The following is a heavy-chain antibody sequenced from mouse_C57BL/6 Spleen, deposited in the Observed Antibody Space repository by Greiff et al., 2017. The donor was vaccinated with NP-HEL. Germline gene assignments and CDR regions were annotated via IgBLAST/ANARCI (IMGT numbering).Heavy chain of an antibody. CDR3: ARHYYDYDEGFAY. Sequence: VQLQQSGAELARPGASVKMSCKASGYTFTSYTMHWVKQRPGQGLEWIGYINPSSGYTKYNQKFKDKATLTADKSSSTAYMQLSSLTSEDSAVYYCARHYYDYDEGFAYWGQGTLVTVSA. J-gene: IGHJ3*01. CDR1: GYTFTSYT. D-gene: IGHD2-4*01. CDR2: INPSSGYT. V-gene: IGHV1-4*01.